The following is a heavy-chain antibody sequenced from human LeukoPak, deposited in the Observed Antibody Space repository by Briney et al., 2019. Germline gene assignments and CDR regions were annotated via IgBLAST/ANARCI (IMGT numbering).Heavy chain of an antibody. CDR1: GGSLSSYY. D-gene: IGHD3-10*01. Sequence: SETLSLTCTVSGGSLSSYYWSWIRQPPGKGLECIGYIYYSGSTNYNPSLKSRVTISVDTSKNQFSLKLSSVTAADTAVYYCARAGGSSKPSYYYYYGMDVWGQGTTVTVSS. J-gene: IGHJ6*02. V-gene: IGHV4-59*01. CDR2: IYYSGST. CDR3: ARAGGSSKPSYYYYYGMDV.